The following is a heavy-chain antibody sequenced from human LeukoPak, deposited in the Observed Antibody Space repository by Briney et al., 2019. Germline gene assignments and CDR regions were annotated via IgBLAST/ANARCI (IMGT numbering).Heavy chain of an antibody. CDR1: GFNFRAYW. D-gene: IGHD1-26*01. Sequence: GGSLRLSCTTSGFNFRAYWMGWVRQAPGKGLEWVSYISSSSSTIYYADSVKGRFTISRDNAKNSLYLQMNSLRAEDTAVYYCARGQVVGATFGMDVWGKGTTVTVSS. V-gene: IGHV3-48*01. J-gene: IGHJ6*04. CDR2: ISSSSSTI. CDR3: ARGQVVGATFGMDV.